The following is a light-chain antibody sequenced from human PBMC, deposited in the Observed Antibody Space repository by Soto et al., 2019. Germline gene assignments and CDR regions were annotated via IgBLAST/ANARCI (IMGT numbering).Light chain of an antibody. Sequence: DIQMTQSPSSLSASVGDRVNITCRASHSISIYLNWYQQKPGEAPKLLIYAASSLQSGVSSMFSGSGSGPEFTITIRSLQPEDFATYYCQQSYITPFTFGPGTKVAIK. CDR2: AAS. J-gene: IGKJ3*01. CDR1: HSISIY. CDR3: QQSYITPFT. V-gene: IGKV1-39*01.